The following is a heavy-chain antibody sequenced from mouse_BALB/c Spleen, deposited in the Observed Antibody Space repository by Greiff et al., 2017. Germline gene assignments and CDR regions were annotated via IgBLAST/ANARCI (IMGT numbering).Heavy chain of an antibody. V-gene: IGHV1-4*01. D-gene: IGHD2-1*01. CDR3: ARDYGNLDYAMDY. Sequence: QVQLKQSGAELARPGASVKMSCKASGYTFTSYTMHWVKQRPGQGLEWIGYINPSSGYTNYNQKFKDKATLTADKSSSTAYMQLSSLTSEDSAVYYCARDYGNLDYAMDYWGQGTSVTVSS. CDR2: INPSSGYT. CDR1: GYTFTSYT. J-gene: IGHJ4*01.